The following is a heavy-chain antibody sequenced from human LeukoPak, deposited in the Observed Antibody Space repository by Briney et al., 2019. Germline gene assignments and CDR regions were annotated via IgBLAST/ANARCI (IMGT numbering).Heavy chain of an antibody. CDR3: AKTTSPASGTHDY. CDR2: ITGSGVYT. CDR1: GFTFSIHS. Sequence: PGGSLRLTCAASGFTFSIHSVSWVRQAPEKGLEWVASITGSGVYTNYADSVKGRFTIFRDNSKNTLYLQMNSLTAEDTAVYYCAKTTSPASGTHDYWGQGTLVTVSS. D-gene: IGHD3-10*01. J-gene: IGHJ4*02. V-gene: IGHV3-23*01.